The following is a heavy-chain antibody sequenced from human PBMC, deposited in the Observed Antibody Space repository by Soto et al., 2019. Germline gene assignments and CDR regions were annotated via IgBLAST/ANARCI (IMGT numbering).Heavy chain of an antibody. CDR2: IIPIFGTA. V-gene: IGHV1-69*13. CDR1: GGTFSSYA. D-gene: IGHD6-6*01. CDR3: AAQEGEQLAPYYYYYGMDV. Sequence: SVKVSCKASGGTFSSYAISWVRQAPGQGLEWMGGIIPIFGTANYAQKFQGRVTITADESTSTAYMELSSLRSEDTAVYYCAAQEGEQLAPYYYYYGMDVWGQGTTVTVSS. J-gene: IGHJ6*02.